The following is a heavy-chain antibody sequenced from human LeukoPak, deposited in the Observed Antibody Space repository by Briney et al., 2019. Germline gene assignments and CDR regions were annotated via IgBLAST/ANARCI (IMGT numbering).Heavy chain of an antibody. J-gene: IGHJ4*02. CDR2: ISYDGSIK. CDR1: GFTFSSYA. CDR3: ARGPGYSSGWYVLSVDY. D-gene: IGHD6-19*01. Sequence: GRSLRLSCAASGFTFSSYAMHWVRQAPGKGLERVAVISYDGSIKYYADSVKGRFTTSRDNSKNMLYLQMNSLSAEDTAVYYCARGPGYSSGWYVLSVDYWGQGTLVTVSS. V-gene: IGHV3-30-3*01.